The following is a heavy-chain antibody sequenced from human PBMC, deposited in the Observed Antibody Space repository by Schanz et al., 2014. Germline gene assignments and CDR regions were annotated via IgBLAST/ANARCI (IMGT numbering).Heavy chain of an antibody. D-gene: IGHD3-10*01. CDR2: IVPIAGIT. CDR1: GGTFNSYG. CDR3: ATGPSGSLDY. J-gene: IGHJ4*02. V-gene: IGHV1-69*04. Sequence: QVQLVQSGAEVKKPGSSVKVSCKTSGGTFNSYGISWVRQAPGQGLEWMGRIVPIAGITNYAQRFQDRVTISADTSASTAYMEVRSLTSEDTAVYYCATGPSGSLDYWGQGTLVTVSS.